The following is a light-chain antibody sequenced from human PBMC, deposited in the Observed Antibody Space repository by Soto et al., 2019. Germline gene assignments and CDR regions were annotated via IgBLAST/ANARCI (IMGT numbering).Light chain of an antibody. Sequence: QSALTQPASVSGSPGQSITISCTGTSSDVGGYNYVSWYQQHTGKAPKLMIYDVSNRPSGVFNRFSGSRSGNTASLTISGLQTEDEADYFCSSYTSSSTRVFGTGTKLTVL. CDR3: SSYTSSSTRV. V-gene: IGLV2-14*03. J-gene: IGLJ1*01. CDR1: SSDVGGYNY. CDR2: DVS.